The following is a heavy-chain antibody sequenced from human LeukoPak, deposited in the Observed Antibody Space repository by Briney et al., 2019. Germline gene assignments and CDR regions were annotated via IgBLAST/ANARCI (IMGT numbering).Heavy chain of an antibody. V-gene: IGHV4-34*01. J-gene: IGHJ4*02. D-gene: IGHD6-13*01. CDR2: INHSGST. CDR3: AREQPYFDY. CDR1: GGSFSGYY. Sequence: PSETLSLTRAVYGGSFSGYYWSWIRQPPGKGLEWIGEINHSGSTNYNPSLKSRVTISVDTSKNQFSLKLSSVTAADTAVYYCAREQPYFDYWGQGTLVTVSS.